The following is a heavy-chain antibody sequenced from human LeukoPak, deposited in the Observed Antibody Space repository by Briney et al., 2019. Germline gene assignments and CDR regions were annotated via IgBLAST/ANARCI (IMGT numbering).Heavy chain of an antibody. D-gene: IGHD5-24*01. CDR1: GGTFSGYA. J-gene: IGHJ6*02. Sequence: SVKVSCKASGGTFSGYAISWVRQAPGQGLEWMGGIIPIFGTANCAQKFQGRVTITADESTSTAYMELSSLRSEDTAVFYCARVALGRRWLQTSYYYGMDVWGQGTTVTVSS. CDR3: ARVALGRRWLQTSYYYGMDV. V-gene: IGHV1-69*13. CDR2: IIPIFGTA.